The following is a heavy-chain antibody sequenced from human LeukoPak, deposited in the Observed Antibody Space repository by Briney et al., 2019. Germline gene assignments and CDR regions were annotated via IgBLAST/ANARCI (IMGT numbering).Heavy chain of an antibody. J-gene: IGHJ5*02. CDR2: ISYDGGNR. CDR3: AGGMLSSGAMT. V-gene: IGHV3-30-3*01. D-gene: IGHD3-10*01. CDR1: GFTFNKYA. Sequence: PGGSLRLSCAGSGFTFNKYAMHWVRQAPGKGLEWVAVISYDGGNRYSADSVKGRFTISRDNPKNTLFLQVNSLRSEDTAVYYCAGGMLSSGAMTWGQGTLVTVSS.